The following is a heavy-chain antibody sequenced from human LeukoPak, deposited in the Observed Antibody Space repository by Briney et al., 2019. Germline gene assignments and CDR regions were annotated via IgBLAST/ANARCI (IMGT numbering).Heavy chain of an antibody. CDR3: ASTSSSWVGY. CDR1: GFTFSSYS. V-gene: IGHV3-21*01. CDR2: ISSSSSYI. J-gene: IGHJ4*02. D-gene: IGHD6-13*01. Sequence: GGSLRLSCAASGFTFSSYSMKWVRQAPGKGLEWVSSISSSSSYIYYADSVKGRFTISRDNAKNSLYLQMNSLRAEDAAVYYCASTSSSWVGYWGQGTLVTVSS.